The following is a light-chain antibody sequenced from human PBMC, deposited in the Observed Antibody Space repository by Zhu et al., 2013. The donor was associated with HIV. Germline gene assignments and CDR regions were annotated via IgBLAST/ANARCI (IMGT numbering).Light chain of an antibody. CDR3: AAWDDSLSGYVA. CDR2: SNT. Sequence: QSVLTQPPSASGTPGQRVTISCSGSSSNIGTNTVNWYQQLPGTAPKLLIYSNTQRPSGVPDRFSGSKSGTSASLAISGLRSEDEADYYCAAWDDSLSGYVAFGGGTKLTVL. V-gene: IGLV1-47*02. CDR1: SSNIGTNT. J-gene: IGLJ2*01.